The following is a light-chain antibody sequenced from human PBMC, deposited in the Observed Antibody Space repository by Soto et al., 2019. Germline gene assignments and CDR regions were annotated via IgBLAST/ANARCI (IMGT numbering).Light chain of an antibody. V-gene: IGLV9-49*01. J-gene: IGLJ1*01. CDR1: SGYSNYK. CDR3: GADHGSGSDVVYV. Sequence: QSVLTQPPSASDSLGASVTLTCTLSSGYSNYKVDWYQQRPGKGPRFVMRVGTGGIVGSKGDGIPDRFSVLASGLNRYLTIKNIQEEDESDYHCGADHGSGSDVVYVFGTGTKLTVL. CDR2: VGTGGIVG.